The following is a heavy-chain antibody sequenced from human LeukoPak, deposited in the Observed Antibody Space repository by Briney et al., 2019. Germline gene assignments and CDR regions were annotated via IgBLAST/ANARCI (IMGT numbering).Heavy chain of an antibody. D-gene: IGHD6-19*01. J-gene: IGHJ4*02. V-gene: IGHV1-18*01. CDR3: ARGSDRYSSGWYSDFDY. CDR1: GYTFTSYG. Sequence: GASVKVSCKASGYTFTSYGISWVRQAPGQGLEWMGWISAYNGNTNYAQKLQGRVTMTTDTSTSTAYMELRSLRPDDTAVYYCARGSDRYSSGWYSDFDYWGQGTLVTVSS. CDR2: ISAYNGNT.